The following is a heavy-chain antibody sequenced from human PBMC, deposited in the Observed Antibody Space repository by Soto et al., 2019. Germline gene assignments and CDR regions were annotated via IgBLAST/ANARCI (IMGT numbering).Heavy chain of an antibody. V-gene: IGHV3-30-3*01. Sequence: WGSLRLSCSASGFTLSSYAMHWVRQAPGKGLEWVAVISYDGSNKYYADSVKGRFTISRDNSKNTLYLQMNSLRAEDTAVYYCAAYYYDSSVPYYFDYWDQGTLVAVSS. CDR1: GFTLSSYA. D-gene: IGHD3-22*01. CDR3: AAYYYDSSVPYYFDY. CDR2: ISYDGSNK. J-gene: IGHJ4*02.